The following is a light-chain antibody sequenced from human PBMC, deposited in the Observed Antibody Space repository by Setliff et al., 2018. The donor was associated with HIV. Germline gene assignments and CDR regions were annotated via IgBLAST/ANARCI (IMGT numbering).Light chain of an antibody. Sequence: VLTQPASVSGSPGQSITISCTGTSSDVGVYNYVSWYQQHPGKAPKLMISDVSNRPSGVSNRFSGSKSGNTASLTISGLQAEDEADYYCSSYTSSTPLYVFGTGTKVTVL. CDR3: SSYTSSTPLYV. J-gene: IGLJ1*01. V-gene: IGLV2-14*03. CDR1: SSDVGVYNY. CDR2: DVS.